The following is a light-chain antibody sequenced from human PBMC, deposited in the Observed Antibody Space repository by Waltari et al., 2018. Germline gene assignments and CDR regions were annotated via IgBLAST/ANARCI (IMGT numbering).Light chain of an antibody. CDR1: NIGSKS. J-gene: IGLJ2*01. CDR2: YDS. V-gene: IGLV3-21*04. CDR3: LVWHSTTDHHGV. Sequence: SYVVTQSPSVSVAPGETARITCGGDNIGSKSVHWYQQRPGQAPVLVISYDSDRPAGIPERFSGSNSGNTSTLTISWVEADDEADYYCLVWHSTTDHHGVVGGGTKLTVL.